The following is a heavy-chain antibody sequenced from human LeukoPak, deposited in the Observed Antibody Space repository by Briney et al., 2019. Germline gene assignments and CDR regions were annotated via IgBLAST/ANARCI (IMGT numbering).Heavy chain of an antibody. Sequence: SETLSLTCAVYGGSFSGDYWSWIRQPPGKGREWIGEINHSGSTNYNPSLKSRVTISVDTSKNQFSLKLSSVTAADTAVYYCARGYSSSWYFYYYMDVWGKGTTVTVSS. V-gene: IGHV4-34*01. D-gene: IGHD6-13*01. CDR1: GGSFSGDY. CDR3: ARGYSSSWYFYYYMDV. J-gene: IGHJ6*03. CDR2: INHSGST.